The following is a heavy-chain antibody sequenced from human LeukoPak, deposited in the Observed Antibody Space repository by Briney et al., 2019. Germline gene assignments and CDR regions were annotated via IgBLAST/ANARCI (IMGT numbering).Heavy chain of an antibody. V-gene: IGHV4-28*01. CDR3: ACPSGGCASDTIDY. Sequence: SDTLSLTRAVSGYSISSSNWWGWIRQPPGKGPEWIGYIYYSGSTYYNPSLKSRVTMSLDTSKNQFSLKLSSVTAVDTAVYYCACPSGGCASDTIDYWGQGTLVTVSS. CDR2: IYYSGST. D-gene: IGHD6-19*01. CDR1: GYSISSSNW. J-gene: IGHJ4*02.